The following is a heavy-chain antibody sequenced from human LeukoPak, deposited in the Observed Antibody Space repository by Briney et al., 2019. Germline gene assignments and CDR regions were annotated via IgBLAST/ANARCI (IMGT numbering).Heavy chain of an antibody. Sequence: GGSLRLSCAASGFTFSSYWMSWVRQAPGKGLEWVANIKQDGSEKYYVDSVKGRFTISRDNAKNSLYLQMNSLRAEDTAVYYCARDYYDSSGYFNYYYGMDVWGQGTTVTVSS. V-gene: IGHV3-7*01. CDR3: ARDYYDSSGYFNYYYGMDV. CDR1: GFTFSSYW. CDR2: IKQDGSEK. J-gene: IGHJ6*02. D-gene: IGHD3-22*01.